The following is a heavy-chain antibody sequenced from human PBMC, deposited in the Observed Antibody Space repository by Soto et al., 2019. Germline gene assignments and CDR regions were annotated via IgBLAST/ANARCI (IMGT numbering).Heavy chain of an antibody. CDR1: GYTFVEYG. Sequence: ASVKVSCKASGYTFVEYGFSWVRQAPGQGLEWMRWISPYNGNTHYVETFQGSVTMTTDTSTSTAFMELSTLTSDDTAVYYCARVPSPTHRDS. V-gene: IGHV1-18*01. CDR2: ISPYNGNT. CDR3: ARVPSPTHRDS. J-gene: IGHJ5*01.